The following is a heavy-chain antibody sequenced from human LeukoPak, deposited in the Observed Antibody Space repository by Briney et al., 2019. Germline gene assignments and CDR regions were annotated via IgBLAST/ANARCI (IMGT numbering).Heavy chain of an antibody. Sequence: SETLSLTCTVSGGSISSGSYYWSGIRQPPGKGLEWIGRIYTSGSTNYNPSLKSRVTISVDTSKNQFSLKLSSVTAADTAVYYCARGKRDLDILNLWGQGTLVTVSS. CDR1: GGSISSGSYY. J-gene: IGHJ5*02. V-gene: IGHV4-61*02. CDR3: ARGKRDLDILNL. CDR2: IYTSGST. D-gene: IGHD3-9*01.